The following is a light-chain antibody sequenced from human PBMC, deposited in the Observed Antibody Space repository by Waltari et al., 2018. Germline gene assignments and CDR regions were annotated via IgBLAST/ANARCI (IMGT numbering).Light chain of an antibody. Sequence: IVLTQSPGTLSLSPGERATLSCRASPSVSRSLAWYQQKPGQAPKLLISGASTRATGIPDRFTGSGSGTDFSLTISSLEPEDFAIYFCQHYVRLPATFGQGTKVEIK. CDR3: QHYVRLPAT. V-gene: IGKV3-20*01. J-gene: IGKJ1*01. CDR2: GAS. CDR1: PSVSRS.